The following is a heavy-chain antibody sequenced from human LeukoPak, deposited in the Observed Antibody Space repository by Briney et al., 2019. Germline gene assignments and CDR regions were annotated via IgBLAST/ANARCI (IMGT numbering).Heavy chain of an antibody. CDR1: GFTFSESW. J-gene: IGHJ4*02. CDR2: IKQDGSEK. Sequence: QPGGSLRLSCAASGFTFSESWMSWVRQAPGKGLEWVGNIKQDGSEKYYVDSVKGRFTISRDNVKNSLYLHINSLRAEDTAVYYCARDSFETDIDYWGQGTLVTVSS. D-gene: IGHD1-14*01. V-gene: IGHV3-7*01. CDR3: ARDSFETDIDY.